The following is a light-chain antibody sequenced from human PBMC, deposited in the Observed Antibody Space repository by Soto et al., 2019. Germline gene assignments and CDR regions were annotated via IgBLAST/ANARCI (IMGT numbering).Light chain of an antibody. CDR1: QSVSNN. CDR3: QQYNNWPRT. CDR2: GAS. Sequence: EIVLTQSPGTLSLSPGERATLSFRASQSVSNNYLAWYQQKPGQAPRLLIYGASNRATGIPARFSGSGSGTEFTLTISSLQSEDFAVYYCQQYNNWPRTFGQGTKVDIK. V-gene: IGKV3-15*01. J-gene: IGKJ1*01.